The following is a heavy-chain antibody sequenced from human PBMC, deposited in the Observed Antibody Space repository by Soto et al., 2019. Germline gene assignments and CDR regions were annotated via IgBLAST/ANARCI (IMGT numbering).Heavy chain of an antibody. CDR1: GVSFSGYS. V-gene: IGHV4-34*01. CDR3: ARLSNYGSGSYYNRNLLAYGMDV. Sequence: SETLSLNCAVYGVSFSGYSWSWIRQPPGKGLEWIGEINHSGITNYNPSLKSRVTISVDTSKNQFSLKLSSVTAADTAVYYCARLSNYGSGSYYNRNLLAYGMDVWGQGTTVT. J-gene: IGHJ6*02. D-gene: IGHD3-10*01. CDR2: INHSGIT.